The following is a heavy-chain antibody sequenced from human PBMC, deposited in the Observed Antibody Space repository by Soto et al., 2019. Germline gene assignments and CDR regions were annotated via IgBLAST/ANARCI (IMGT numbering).Heavy chain of an antibody. D-gene: IGHD6-13*01. CDR2: IYYSGST. V-gene: IGHV4-30-4*01. CDR3: ARERVAAAGTDY. Sequence: QVQLQESGPGLVKPSQTLSLTCTVSGGSISSGDYYWSWIRQPPGKGLEWIGYIYYSGSTYYNPSLKSRVTIAVDTAKNQFSLKLSSVTAADTAVYYCARERVAAAGTDYWGQGTLVTVSS. J-gene: IGHJ4*02. CDR1: GGSISSGDYY.